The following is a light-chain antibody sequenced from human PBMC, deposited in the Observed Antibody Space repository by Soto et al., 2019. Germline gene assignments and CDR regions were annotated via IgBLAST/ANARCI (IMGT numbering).Light chain of an antibody. J-gene: IGKJ4*01. CDR2: AAS. Sequence: DIHLTQSPSFLSASVGDRVTITCRASQGIASSLAWYQQKAGKAPKLLIYAASTTESGVPSRFSGSGPGTEFTLTISSLQAEDFAIYYCQQFNSYPLTFGGGTKVEIK. CDR3: QQFNSYPLT. V-gene: IGKV1-9*01. CDR1: QGIASS.